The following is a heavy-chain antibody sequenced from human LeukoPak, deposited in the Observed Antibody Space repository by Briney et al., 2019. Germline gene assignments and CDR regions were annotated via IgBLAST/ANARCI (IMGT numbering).Heavy chain of an antibody. Sequence: ASVKVSCKASGYTFTGYYMHWVRQAPGQGLEWMGWINPNSGGTNYAQKVQGRVTMTRDTSISTAYMELSRLRSDDTAVYYCARGTALNVLRFRRRWFDPWGQGTLVTVSS. CDR3: ARGTALNVLRFRRRWFDP. V-gene: IGHV1-2*02. D-gene: IGHD3-3*01. CDR2: INPNSGGT. J-gene: IGHJ5*02. CDR1: GYTFTGYY.